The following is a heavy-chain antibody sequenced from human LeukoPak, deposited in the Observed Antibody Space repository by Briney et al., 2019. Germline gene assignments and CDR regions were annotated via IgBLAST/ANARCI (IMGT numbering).Heavy chain of an antibody. J-gene: IGHJ4*02. V-gene: IGHV3-20*04. Sequence: GGSLRLSCTTSRFTFGDYAVSWVRQAPGKGLEWVSGINWNGGSTGYADSVKGRFTISRDNAKNSLYLQMNSLRAEDTALYYCARGATGTTFDYWGQGTLVTVSS. CDR2: INWNGGST. CDR3: ARGATGTTFDY. D-gene: IGHD1-1*01. CDR1: RFTFGDYA.